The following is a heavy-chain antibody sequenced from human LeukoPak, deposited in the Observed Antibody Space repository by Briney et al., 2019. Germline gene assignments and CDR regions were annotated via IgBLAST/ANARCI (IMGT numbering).Heavy chain of an antibody. D-gene: IGHD2-15*01. CDR3: AKFRRASIVVVAAIFDY. J-gene: IGHJ4*02. CDR1: GFTFSSYG. V-gene: IGHV3-23*01. Sequence: GGSLRLSCAASGFTFSSYGMSWVRQAPGKGLGWVSAISGSGGSTYYADSVKGRFTISRDNSKNTLYLQMNSLRAEDTAVYYCAKFRRASIVVVAAIFDYWGQGTLVTVSS. CDR2: ISGSGGST.